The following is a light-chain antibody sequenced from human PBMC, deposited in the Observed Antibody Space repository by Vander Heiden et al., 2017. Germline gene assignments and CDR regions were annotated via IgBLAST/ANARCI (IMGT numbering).Light chain of an antibody. CDR3: MQALQTPLT. CDR2: LGS. J-gene: IGKJ4*01. Sequence: IVMTQSPLSLPVTPGEPASISCRSSQSLLHSNGYNYLDWYLQKPGQSPQLLIYLGSNRASGVPDRFSGSGSGTDFTLKISRVEAEDVWVYFCMQALQTPLTFGGGTKVEIK. CDR1: QSLLHSNGYNY. V-gene: IGKV2-28*01.